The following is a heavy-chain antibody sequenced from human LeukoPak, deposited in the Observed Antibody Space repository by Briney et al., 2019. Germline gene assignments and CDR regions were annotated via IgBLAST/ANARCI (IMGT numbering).Heavy chain of an antibody. CDR1: GYTFTSSA. CDR2: INTNTGNP. J-gene: IGHJ5*02. D-gene: IGHD6-13*01. CDR3: ARRAAAGPRGWFDP. V-gene: IGHV7-4-1*02. Sequence: ASVKISCKASGYTFTSSAMNWVRQTPGQGLEWGGWINTNTGNPTYAQGFTGRVVSSFDTSLSTAYPTISSLKDEDTPPYYCARRAAAGPRGWFDPWRQGTLVTVSS.